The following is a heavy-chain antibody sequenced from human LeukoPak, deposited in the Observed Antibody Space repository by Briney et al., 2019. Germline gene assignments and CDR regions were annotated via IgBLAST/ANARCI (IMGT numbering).Heavy chain of an antibody. Sequence: GGSLRLSCAASGFTFSSYSMNWVRQAPGKGLEWVSYISSSSSYTNYADSVKGRFTISRDNAKNPLYLQMNSLRAEDTAVYYCARLSYSGYVAVWGQGTLVTVSS. CDR2: ISSSSSYT. J-gene: IGHJ4*02. CDR3: ARLSYSGYVAV. CDR1: GFTFSSYS. D-gene: IGHD5-12*01. V-gene: IGHV3-21*05.